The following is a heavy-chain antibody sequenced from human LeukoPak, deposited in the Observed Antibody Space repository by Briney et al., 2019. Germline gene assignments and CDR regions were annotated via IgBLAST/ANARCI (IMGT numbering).Heavy chain of an antibody. CDR2: IRKKPNSYST. Sequence: GGSLRLSSAASGFTFSDHYMDWVRQAPGKGLEWVGRIRKKPNSYSTEYAASVKGRFTISRDDSQNSLYLQMNSLETEDTAVYYCATSGIYAPFDYRGQRTLVTVSS. CDR1: GFTFSDHY. CDR3: ATSGIYAPFDY. J-gene: IGHJ4*02. V-gene: IGHV3-72*01. D-gene: IGHD1-26*01.